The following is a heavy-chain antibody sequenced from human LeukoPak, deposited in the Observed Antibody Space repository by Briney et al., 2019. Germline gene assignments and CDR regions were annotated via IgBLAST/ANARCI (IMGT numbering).Heavy chain of an antibody. CDR3: ASPSNYGSGSQLNY. CDR1: GYTFTSYY. CDR2: INPSSGGT. V-gene: IGHV1-2*02. Sequence: ASVKVSFKTSGYTFTSYYMHWVRQAPGQGLEWMGWINPSSGGTNYAQKFQGRVIMTRDTSISTAYMELSRLRSDDTAVYYCASPSNYGSGSQLNYWGQGTLVTVSS. J-gene: IGHJ4*02. D-gene: IGHD3-10*01.